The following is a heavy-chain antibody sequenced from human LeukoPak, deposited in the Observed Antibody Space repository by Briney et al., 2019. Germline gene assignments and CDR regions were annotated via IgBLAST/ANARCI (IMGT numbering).Heavy chain of an antibody. D-gene: IGHD3-22*01. J-gene: IGHJ4*02. CDR3: ARDYYYDSSGMDY. Sequence: GGSLRLSCAASGFTFSSYWMSWVRQAPGKGLEWVANIKQDGSEKYYVDSVKGRFTISRDNAKNSLYLQMNSLRAEDTAVYCCARDYYYDSSGMDYWGQGTLVTVSS. CDR1: GFTFSSYW. V-gene: IGHV3-7*01. CDR2: IKQDGSEK.